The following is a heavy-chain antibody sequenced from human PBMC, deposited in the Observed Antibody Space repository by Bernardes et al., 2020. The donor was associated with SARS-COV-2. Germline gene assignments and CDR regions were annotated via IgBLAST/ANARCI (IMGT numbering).Heavy chain of an antibody. CDR3: ARDRHPYDSSGYYY. V-gene: IGHV3-66*01. Sequence: GGSLRLSCVASGFTVSSKYMSWVRQAPGKGLEWVSVIYSGGSTDYADSVKGRFTISRDNSKNTLYLQMNSLRAEDTAVYYCARDRHPYDSSGYYYWGQGTLVTVSS. J-gene: IGHJ4*02. CDR2: IYSGGST. CDR1: GFTVSSKY. D-gene: IGHD3-22*01.